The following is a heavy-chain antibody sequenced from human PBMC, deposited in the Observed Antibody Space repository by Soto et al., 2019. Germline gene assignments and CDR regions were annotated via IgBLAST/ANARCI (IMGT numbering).Heavy chain of an antibody. V-gene: IGHV3-23*01. CDR1: GFTLSTSD. Sequence: XGSRRLSCAADGFTLSTSDQSWIRQAPGCGLDWGSSINDVGGSTYYGDSVKGRFTISRDNSKTTLSLQMNSLRAEDTAIYACAKVTSRERGYSYGISDYRGQVSLVTFSS. D-gene: IGHD5-18*01. CDR3: AKVTSRERGYSYGISDY. CDR2: INDVGGST. J-gene: IGHJ4*01.